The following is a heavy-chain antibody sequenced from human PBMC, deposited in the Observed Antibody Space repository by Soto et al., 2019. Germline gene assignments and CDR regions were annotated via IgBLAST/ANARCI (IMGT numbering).Heavy chain of an antibody. CDR3: ARDRRQWLVPGNYGMDV. V-gene: IGHV3-7*01. CDR1: GFTFSSYW. Sequence: AGGSLRLSCAASGFTFSSYWMSWVRQAPGKGLEWVANIKQDGSEKYYVDSVKGRFTISRDNAKNSLYLQMNSLRAEDTAVYYCARDRRQWLVPGNYGMDVWGQGTTVTVSS. D-gene: IGHD6-19*01. J-gene: IGHJ6*02. CDR2: IKQDGSEK.